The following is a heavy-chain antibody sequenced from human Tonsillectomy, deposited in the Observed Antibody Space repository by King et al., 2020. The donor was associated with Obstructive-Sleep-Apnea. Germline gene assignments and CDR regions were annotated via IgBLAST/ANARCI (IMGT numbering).Heavy chain of an antibody. J-gene: IGHJ6*02. CDR3: AILKVDENYYFYSGLDV. Sequence: VQLVESGGGGVQPGRSLRLSCVISGLTFSSYTIHWVRQAPGKGLEWVAVISYDGSNKYYADSVEGRFTISRDNSKNTLYLQMSSLRDEETAVYFCAILKVDENYYFYSGLDVWGQGTTVTVSS. CDR1: GLTFSSYT. V-gene: IGHV3-30*04. CDR2: ISYDGSNK.